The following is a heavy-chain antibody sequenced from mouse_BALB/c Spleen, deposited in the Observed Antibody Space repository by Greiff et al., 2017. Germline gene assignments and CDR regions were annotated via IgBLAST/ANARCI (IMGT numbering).Heavy chain of an antibody. CDR2: ISSGGSYT. Sequence: DVKLVESGGGLVKPGGSLKLSCAASGFTFSSYTMSWVRQTPEKRLEWVATISSGGSYTYYPDSVKGRFTISRDNAKNTLYLQMSSLKSEDTAMYYCTRVWEGFAYWGQGTLVTVSA. J-gene: IGHJ3*01. D-gene: IGHD4-1*01. CDR1: GFTFSSYT. V-gene: IGHV5-6-4*01. CDR3: TRVWEGFAY.